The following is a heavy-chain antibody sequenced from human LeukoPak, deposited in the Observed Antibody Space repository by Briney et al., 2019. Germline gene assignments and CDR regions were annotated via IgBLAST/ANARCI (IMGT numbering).Heavy chain of an antibody. CDR1: GFTFSSYA. CDR3: AKVNKEVVAAADC. CDR2: ISGSGGST. D-gene: IGHD2-15*01. Sequence: GGSLRLSCAASGFTFSSYAMSWVRQAPGKGPEWVSAISGSGGSTYYADSVKGRFTISRDNSKNTLYLQMNSLRAEDTAVYYCAKVNKEVVAAADCWGQGTLVTVSS. J-gene: IGHJ4*02. V-gene: IGHV3-23*01.